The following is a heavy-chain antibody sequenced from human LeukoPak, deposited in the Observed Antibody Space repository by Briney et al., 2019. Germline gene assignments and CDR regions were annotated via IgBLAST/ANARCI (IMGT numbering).Heavy chain of an antibody. J-gene: IGHJ6*03. CDR1: GYSFTSYW. CDR3: ARQQLSPNYYYYYMDV. CDR2: IYPGDFDT. D-gene: IGHD5-18*01. Sequence: GESLKISCKGSGYSFTSYWIGWVRQMPGKGLEWMGIIYPGDFDTRYSPSFQGQVTISAGKSISTAYLQWSSLKASDTAMYYCARQQLSPNYYYYYMDVWGKGTTVTVSS. V-gene: IGHV5-51*01.